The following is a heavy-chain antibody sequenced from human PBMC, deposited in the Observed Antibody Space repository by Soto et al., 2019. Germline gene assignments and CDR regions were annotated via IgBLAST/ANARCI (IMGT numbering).Heavy chain of an antibody. V-gene: IGHV3-33*01. CDR3: ARDDGLGGSYLFDY. Sequence: QVQLVESGGGVVQPGRSLRLSCAASGFTFSSYGMHWVRQAPGKGLEWVAVIWYDGSNKYYADSVKGRFTISRDNSKNQLNLQMHRRRAEDTAVYYCARDDGLGGSYLFDYWCQGTLLTVSS. D-gene: IGHD1-26*01. J-gene: IGHJ4*02. CDR1: GFTFSSYG. CDR2: IWYDGSNK.